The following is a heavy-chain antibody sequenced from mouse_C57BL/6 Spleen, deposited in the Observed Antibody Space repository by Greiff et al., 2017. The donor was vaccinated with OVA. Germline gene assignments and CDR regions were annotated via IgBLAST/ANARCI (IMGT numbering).Heavy chain of an antibody. J-gene: IGHJ2*01. CDR2: ISSGGSYT. Sequence: EVQLVESGGDLVKPGGSLKLSCAASGFTFSSYGMSWVRQTPDKRLEWVATISSGGSYTYYPDSVKGRFTISRDNAKNTLYLQMSSLKSEDTAMYYCARVGTGVFDYWGQGTTLTVSS. CDR3: ARVGTGVFDY. D-gene: IGHD4-1*01. CDR1: GFTFSSYG. V-gene: IGHV5-6*01.